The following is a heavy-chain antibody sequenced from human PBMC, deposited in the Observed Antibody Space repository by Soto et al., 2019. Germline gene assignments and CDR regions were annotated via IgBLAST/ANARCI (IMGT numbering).Heavy chain of an antibody. J-gene: IGHJ4*02. V-gene: IGHV3-23*01. Sequence: EVQLLESGGGLAQPGGSLRLSCAASGFTFSSYAMSWVRQAPGKGLEWVSGISGSGGSTYHAESVKGRFTISRDNSKNTLDLQMNSLRAEDTAVYYCAKDRLSRLTTVRGGFDFWGQGTLVTVSS. CDR3: AKDRLSRLTTVRGGFDF. CDR1: GFTFSSYA. D-gene: IGHD3-10*01. CDR2: ISGSGGST.